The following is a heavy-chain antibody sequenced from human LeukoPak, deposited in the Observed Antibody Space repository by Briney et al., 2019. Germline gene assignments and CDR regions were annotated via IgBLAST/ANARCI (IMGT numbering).Heavy chain of an antibody. CDR2: INHSGST. V-gene: IGHV4-34*01. D-gene: IGHD1-26*01. CDR1: GGSFSGYY. CDR3: SRDGGRDSGSYYEDY. Sequence: SETLSLTCAVYGGSFSGYYWSWIRQPTGKGLEWLGEINHSGSTNYNPSLKSRVTISVDTSKNQFSLKLSSVTAADTAVYYCSRDGGRDSGSYYEDYWGQGTLVTVSS. J-gene: IGHJ4*02.